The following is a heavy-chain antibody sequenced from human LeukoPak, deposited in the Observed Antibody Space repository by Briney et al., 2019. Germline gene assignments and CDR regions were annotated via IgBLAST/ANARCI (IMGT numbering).Heavy chain of an antibody. D-gene: IGHD1-26*01. J-gene: IGHJ4*02. CDR2: INWSGGST. Sequence: GGSLRLSCTASGFAFDEHGMSWVREVSGKGLEWVSGINWSGGSTGYADPLRGRFTISRDNAKNSLYLQMDSLRAEDTALYYCARAPTTSPFYFDYWGQGTLVTVSS. CDR3: ARAPTTSPFYFDY. CDR1: GFAFDEHG. V-gene: IGHV3-20*04.